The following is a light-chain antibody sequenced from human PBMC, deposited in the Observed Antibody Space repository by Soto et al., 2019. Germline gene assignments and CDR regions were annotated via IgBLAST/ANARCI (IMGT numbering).Light chain of an antibody. Sequence: IVLAQSPATLALSPGERSTLSCRAIESVRSFLAWYQQKPGHAPRLLIYDASNRATGIPARFSGSGSGTDFTLTIRSLEPEDFAIYYCQQRANWPLTTFGHGTRLEIK. J-gene: IGKJ5*01. V-gene: IGKV3-11*01. CDR1: ESVRSF. CDR2: DAS. CDR3: QQRANWPLTT.